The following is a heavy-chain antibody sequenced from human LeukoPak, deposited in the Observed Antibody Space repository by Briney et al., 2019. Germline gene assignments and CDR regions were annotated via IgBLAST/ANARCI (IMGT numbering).Heavy chain of an antibody. CDR1: GGSISSSNW. J-gene: IGHJ6*02. CDR3: ARGYYDSSGYWYYYGMDV. Sequence: SETLSLTCAVSGGSISSSNWWSWVRQPPGKGLEWIGEIYHSGSTNYNPSLKSRVTISVDKSKNQFSLKLSSVTAADTAVYYCARGYYDSSGYWYYYGMDVWGQGTTVTVSS. D-gene: IGHD3-22*01. CDR2: IYHSGST. V-gene: IGHV4-4*02.